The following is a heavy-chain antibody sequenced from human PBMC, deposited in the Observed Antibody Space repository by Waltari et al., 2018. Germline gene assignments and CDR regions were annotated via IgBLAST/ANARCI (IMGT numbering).Heavy chain of an antibody. D-gene: IGHD1-26*01. CDR1: GGSISSYY. J-gene: IGHJ3*02. V-gene: IGHV4-59*01. CDR3: ASFYSGSYQGHDAFDI. CDR2: IYYSGST. Sequence: QVQLQESGPGLVKPSETLSLTCPVSGGSISSYYLRWIRQPPGKGLEWIGYIYYSGSTNYNPSLKSRVTISVDTSKNQFSLKLSSVTAADTAVYYCASFYSGSYQGHDAFDIWGQGTMVTVSS.